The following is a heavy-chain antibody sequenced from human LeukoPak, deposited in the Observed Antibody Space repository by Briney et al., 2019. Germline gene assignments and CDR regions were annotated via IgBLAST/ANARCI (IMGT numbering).Heavy chain of an antibody. CDR3: ARRIAAAGTKGFDY. J-gene: IGHJ4*02. CDR1: GFTFSSYG. D-gene: IGHD6-13*01. CDR2: ISGSGGST. V-gene: IGHV3-23*01. Sequence: GGSLRLSCAASGFTFSSYGMSWVRQAPGKGLEWVSAISGSGGSTYYADSVKGRFTNSRDNAKNTLYLQMNSLRAEDTAVYYCARRIAAAGTKGFDYWGQGTLVTVSS.